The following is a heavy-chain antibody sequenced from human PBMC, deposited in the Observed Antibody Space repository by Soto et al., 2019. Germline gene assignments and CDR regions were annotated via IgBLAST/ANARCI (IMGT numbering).Heavy chain of an antibody. CDR2: IIPLFGTT. V-gene: IGHV1-69*06. CDR1: GGYFNNHQTLNSYP. D-gene: IGHD3-16*01. Sequence: QVQVVQSGAEVKRPGSSVNVSCKASGGYFNNHQTLNSYPISWVRQAPGQGLEWMGGIIPLFGTTNYAQRFQGRVTITADKSTSTTYLELNNVTFDDTAVYYCAKSWGGAIYYYYYSMDVWGQGTTVSVSS. CDR3: AKSWGGAIYYYYYSMDV. J-gene: IGHJ6*02.